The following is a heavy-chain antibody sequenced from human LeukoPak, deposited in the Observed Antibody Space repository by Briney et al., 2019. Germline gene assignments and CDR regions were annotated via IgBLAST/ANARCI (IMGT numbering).Heavy chain of an antibody. D-gene: IGHD2-2*02. CDR1: GYTFTSYD. CDR2: IIPIFGTA. V-gene: IGHV1-69*13. Sequence: GASVKVSCKASGYTFTSYDINWVRQATGQGLEWMGRIIPIFGTANYAQKFQGRVTITADESTSTAYMELSSLRSEDTAVYYCARDRPGRYCSTTSCYNASPFDPWGQGTLVTVSS. CDR3: ARDRPGRYCSTTSCYNASPFDP. J-gene: IGHJ5*02.